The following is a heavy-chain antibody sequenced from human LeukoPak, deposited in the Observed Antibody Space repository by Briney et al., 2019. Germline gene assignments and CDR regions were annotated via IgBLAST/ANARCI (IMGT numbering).Heavy chain of an antibody. CDR1: GFTFSNYA. CDR3: AKRLGDPRAFDY. J-gene: IGHJ4*02. CDR2: ISGTSGTI. V-gene: IGHV3-23*01. D-gene: IGHD2-21*02. Sequence: PGGSLRLSCAASGFTFSNYAMSWVRQAPGKGLEWVSGISGTSGTINYAAPVKGRFTISRDNSKNTLYLQMNSLRVDDMAVYYCAKRLGDPRAFDYWGQRTLVTVSS.